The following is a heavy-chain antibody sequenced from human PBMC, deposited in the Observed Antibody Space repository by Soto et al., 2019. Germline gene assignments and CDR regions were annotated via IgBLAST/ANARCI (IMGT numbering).Heavy chain of an antibody. CDR3: AKGKHPGIAAAGDAFDI. J-gene: IGHJ3*02. D-gene: IGHD6-13*01. CDR2: ISGSGGST. Sequence: GGSLRLSCAASGFTFSSYAMSWVRQAPGKGLEWVSAISGSGGSTYYADSVKGRFTISRDNSKNTLYLQMNSLRAEDTGVYYCAKGKHPGIAAAGDAFDIWGQGTMVTVSS. CDR1: GFTFSSYA. V-gene: IGHV3-23*01.